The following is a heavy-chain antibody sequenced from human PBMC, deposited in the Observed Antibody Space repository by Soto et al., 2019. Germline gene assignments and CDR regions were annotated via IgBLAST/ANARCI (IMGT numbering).Heavy chain of an antibody. CDR2: LYSGTI. J-gene: IGHJ4*02. V-gene: IGHV4-38-2*01. CDR1: GYSITNGYY. Sequence: QVRLQESGPGLVKPSETLSLTCVVSGYSITNGYYWAWIRQPPGKGLEWIGSLYSGTIWYNPSLESRVFISGDMSKNHFSLKLSSVTATDTATYYCAAVRVVTTGHEGIFDYWGQGTLVTVSS. D-gene: IGHD2-21*02. CDR3: AAVRVVTTGHEGIFDY.